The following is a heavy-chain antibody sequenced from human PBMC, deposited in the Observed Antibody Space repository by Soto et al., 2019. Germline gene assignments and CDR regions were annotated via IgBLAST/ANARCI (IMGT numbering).Heavy chain of an antibody. CDR2: IDSYGSTT. V-gene: IGHV3-74*01. J-gene: IGHJ4*02. CDR3: ARGGLHAFYKDN. D-gene: IGHD3-10*01. Sequence: EVQLMESGGGLVQPGGSLRLSCAASGFTFSNYWMHWVRQAPGEGLVWVSRIDSYGSTTNYADSVKGRFTVSRDNARNTLYLQMNSLRAEETAIYYCARGGLHAFYKDNWGQGILVTVSS. CDR1: GFTFSNYW.